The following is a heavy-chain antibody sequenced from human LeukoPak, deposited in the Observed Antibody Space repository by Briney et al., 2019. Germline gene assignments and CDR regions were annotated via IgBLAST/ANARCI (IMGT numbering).Heavy chain of an antibody. V-gene: IGHV3-23*01. J-gene: IGHJ6*02. CDR1: GFTFSSYA. Sequence: GGSLRLSCAASGFTFSSYAMSWVRQAPGKGLEWVSTISGSGGSTNYADSVKGRFTISRDDSKNTVFLQMNSLRAEDTAVYYCARRMYSYYGLDVWGQGTTVTVSS. D-gene: IGHD2/OR15-2a*01. CDR2: ISGSGGST. CDR3: ARRMYSYYGLDV.